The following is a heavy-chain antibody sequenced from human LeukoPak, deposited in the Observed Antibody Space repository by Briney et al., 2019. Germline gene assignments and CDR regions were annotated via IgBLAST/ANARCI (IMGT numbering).Heavy chain of an antibody. J-gene: IGHJ4*02. Sequence: GASVKVSCKASGYSFTGYYMHWVRQAPGQGLEWMGWINPNSGGTNYAQKFQGRVTMTRDTSISTAYMELSRLRSDDTAVYYCARASLNYYYDSSGYYSVDYWGQGTLVTVSS. D-gene: IGHD3-22*01. V-gene: IGHV1-2*02. CDR3: ARASLNYYYDSSGYYSVDY. CDR2: INPNSGGT. CDR1: GYSFTGYY.